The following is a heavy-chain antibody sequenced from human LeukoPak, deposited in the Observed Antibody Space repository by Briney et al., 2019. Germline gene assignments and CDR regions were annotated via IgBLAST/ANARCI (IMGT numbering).Heavy chain of an antibody. CDR2: INPNSGGT. D-gene: IGHD6-13*01. CDR1: GYTFTSFY. Sequence: GASVKVSCKASGYTFTSFYMHWVRQAPGQGLEWMGWINPNSGGTNYAQKFQGRVTMTRDTSISTAYMELSRLRSDDTAVYYCARDLYSSSWYGNFDYWGQGTLVTVSS. CDR3: ARDLYSSSWYGNFDY. J-gene: IGHJ4*02. V-gene: IGHV1-2*02.